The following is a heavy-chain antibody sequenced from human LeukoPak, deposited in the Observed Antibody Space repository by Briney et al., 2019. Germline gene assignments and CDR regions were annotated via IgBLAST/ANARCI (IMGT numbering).Heavy chain of an antibody. CDR1: GFTFSTST. Sequence: GGSLRLSCEASGFTFSTSTMHWVRQAPGKGLEWVANINQHGGDIHYVDSVKGRFTISRDNANNLLFLQMNNLRAEDTAVYYCTRDVDRRDDPWGQGILVTVSS. D-gene: IGHD3-9*01. V-gene: IGHV3-7*01. CDR3: TRDVDRRDDP. CDR2: INQHGGDI. J-gene: IGHJ5*02.